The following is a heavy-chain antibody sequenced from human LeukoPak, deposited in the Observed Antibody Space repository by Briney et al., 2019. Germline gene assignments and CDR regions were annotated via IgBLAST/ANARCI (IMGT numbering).Heavy chain of an antibody. D-gene: IGHD4-11*01. J-gene: IGHJ4*02. CDR3: ARHAPYINYALDY. Sequence: PSETLSLTSTVSDGSISTDLWSWVRQPPGKGLEWIGYIYYSGITNYNPSLKSRVTISVDTSKNQFSLKLSSVTAADTAVYYCARHAPYINYALDYWGQGTLVTVSS. CDR2: IYYSGIT. V-gene: IGHV4-59*08. CDR1: DGSISTDL.